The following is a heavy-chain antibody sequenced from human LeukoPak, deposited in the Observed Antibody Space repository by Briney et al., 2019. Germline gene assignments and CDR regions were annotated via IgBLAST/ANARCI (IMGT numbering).Heavy chain of an antibody. V-gene: IGHV3-74*01. D-gene: IGHD4-17*01. CDR3: TRPVNGDYLFDY. J-gene: IGHJ4*02. CDR2: INTDGTST. Sequence: GGSLRLSCAASGFTFSNYWMYWVRQAPGKGLVCVSRINTDGTSTYYADSVKGRFTISRGNAKNTLYLQMNSLRVEDTAVYYCTRPVNGDYLFDYWGQGILVTVSS. CDR1: GFTFSNYW.